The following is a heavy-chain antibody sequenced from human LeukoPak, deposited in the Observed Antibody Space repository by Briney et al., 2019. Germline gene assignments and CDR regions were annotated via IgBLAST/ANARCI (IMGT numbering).Heavy chain of an antibody. CDR2: IKSDGSGI. V-gene: IGHV3-7*03. Sequence: GGSLRLSCAVSGFPFSKSWMYWVRQAPGKGLEGVANIKSDGSGISYGDSVKGRFIISRDNAMNSLYLQMISLRVEDTAVYFCAEGNSLDVWGKGTAVTVSS. CDR1: GFPFSKSW. CDR3: AEGNSLDV. J-gene: IGHJ6*04. D-gene: IGHD1/OR15-1a*01.